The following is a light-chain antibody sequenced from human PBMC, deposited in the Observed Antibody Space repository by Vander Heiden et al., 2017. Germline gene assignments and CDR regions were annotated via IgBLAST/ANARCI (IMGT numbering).Light chain of an antibody. CDR3: QQSYSTPHT. J-gene: IGKJ2*01. Sequence: DIKMTQSPSSLSASVGDRVTITCRASQSMTSYLNWYQQKPGKAPKLLIYAASTLQSGVPSRFSGSGSGTDFTLTISSLQPEDFATYYCQQSYSTPHTFGQGTKLEIK. CDR1: QSMTSY. CDR2: AAS. V-gene: IGKV1-39*01.